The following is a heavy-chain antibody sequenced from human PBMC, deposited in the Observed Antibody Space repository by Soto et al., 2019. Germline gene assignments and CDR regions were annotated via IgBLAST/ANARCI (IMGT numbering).Heavy chain of an antibody. CDR3: AKDGVVRGCYFDY. CDR1: GFTFSTYA. J-gene: IGHJ4*02. CDR2: IDGSGGST. D-gene: IGHD3-3*01. V-gene: IGHV3-23*01. Sequence: VQLLESGGGLVQPGGSLRLSCAASGFTFSTYAMTWVRQAPGKGLEWVSTIDGSGGSTYYADSVKGRFTVSRDNSKNTLYLQMNSLRGEDTALYFCAKDGVVRGCYFDYWGQGTLVTVSS.